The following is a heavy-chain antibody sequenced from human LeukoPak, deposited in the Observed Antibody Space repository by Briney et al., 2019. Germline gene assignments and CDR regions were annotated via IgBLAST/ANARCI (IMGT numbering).Heavy chain of an antibody. D-gene: IGHD1-14*01. V-gene: IGHV3-7*01. CDR3: ARGGNLEN. Sequence: LEWLANINEDGGERHYVDTVNGRFTISRDNAKNSLYLQMNSLRAEDTAVYYCARGGNLENWGRGTLVTVSS. J-gene: IGHJ4*02. CDR2: INEDGGER.